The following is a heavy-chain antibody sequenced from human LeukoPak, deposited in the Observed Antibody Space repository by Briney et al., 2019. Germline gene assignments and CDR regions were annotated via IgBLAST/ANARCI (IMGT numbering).Heavy chain of an antibody. V-gene: IGHV3-23*01. D-gene: IGHD3-10*01. Sequence: PGGSLRLSCAASAFTFSSYAMSWVRQAPGKGLEWVSAISRSGGSTYYADSVKGRFTISRDNSKNMLYLQMNSLRAEDTAVYYCANYRSRFGESNPQYFDYWGQGTLVTVSS. CDR2: ISRSGGST. J-gene: IGHJ4*02. CDR3: ANYRSRFGESNPQYFDY. CDR1: AFTFSSYA.